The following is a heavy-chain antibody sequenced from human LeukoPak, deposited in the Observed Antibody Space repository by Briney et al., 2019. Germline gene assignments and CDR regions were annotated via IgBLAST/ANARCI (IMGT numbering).Heavy chain of an antibody. Sequence: GGSLRLSCAASGFTFSSYWMSWVRQAPGKGLEWVANIKQNGSEKYYVDSVKGRFTISRDNAKNSLYLQMNSLRAEDTAVYYCARDLGAGYFDYWGQGTLVTVSS. CDR2: IKQNGSEK. CDR3: ARDLGAGYFDY. V-gene: IGHV3-7*01. D-gene: IGHD6-19*01. J-gene: IGHJ4*02. CDR1: GFTFSSYW.